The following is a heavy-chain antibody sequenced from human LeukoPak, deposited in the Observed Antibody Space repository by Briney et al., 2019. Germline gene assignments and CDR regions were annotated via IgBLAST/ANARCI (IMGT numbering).Heavy chain of an antibody. CDR1: GGSISSSSYY. D-gene: IGHD3-22*01. J-gene: IGHJ4*02. Sequence: SETLSLTCTVSGGSISSSSYYWGWIRQPPGKGLEWIGSIYYSGSTYYNPSLNSRVTISLDTSKNHFSLNLSTVTAADTAVYFCARGVGYDDTLGSYYGFFDHWSQGTLVTVSS. CDR3: ARGVGYDDTLGSYYGFFDH. CDR2: IYYSGST. V-gene: IGHV4-39*02.